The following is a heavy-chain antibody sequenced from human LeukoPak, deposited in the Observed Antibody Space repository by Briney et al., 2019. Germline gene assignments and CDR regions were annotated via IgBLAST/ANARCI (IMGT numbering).Heavy chain of an antibody. J-gene: IGHJ6*03. D-gene: IGHD2-2*01. Sequence: PGGSLRLPCAASGITFSNYVMSWVRQAPGKGLEWVSVISASGGSTYNADSVKGRFTISRDNSKNTLYLQMNSLRVEDTAVYYCAKGILGCSSTSCYGYMDVWGKGTMVTVSS. CDR1: GITFSNYV. CDR2: ISASGGST. V-gene: IGHV3-23*01. CDR3: AKGILGCSSTSCYGYMDV.